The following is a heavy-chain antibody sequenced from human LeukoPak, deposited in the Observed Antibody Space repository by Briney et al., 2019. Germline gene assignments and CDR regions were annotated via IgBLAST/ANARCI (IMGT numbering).Heavy chain of an antibody. Sequence: SQTLSLTCTVSGGSISSSSYYWGWIRQPPGKGLEWIGSIYYSGSTYYNPSLKSRVAISVDTSKNQFSLKLSSVTAADTAVYYCARGHYYDTPLDYWGQGTLVTVSS. V-gene: IGHV4-39*01. CDR2: IYYSGST. CDR1: GGSISSSSYY. J-gene: IGHJ4*02. D-gene: IGHD3-22*01. CDR3: ARGHYYDTPLDY.